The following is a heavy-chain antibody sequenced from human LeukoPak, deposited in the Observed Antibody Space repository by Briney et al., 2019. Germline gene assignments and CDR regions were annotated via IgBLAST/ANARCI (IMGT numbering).Heavy chain of an antibody. CDR2: IKQDGSEK. J-gene: IGHJ4*02. V-gene: IGHV3-7*01. CDR3: ARDSAGNDY. Sequence: GGSLRLSYAASGFTFSTYWMSWVRQAPGKGLEWVANIKQDGSEKYYVDSVKGRFTISRDNAKNSLYLQMNSLRAADTAMYYCARDSAGNDYWGQGTLVTVSS. D-gene: IGHD6-13*01. CDR1: GFTFSTYW.